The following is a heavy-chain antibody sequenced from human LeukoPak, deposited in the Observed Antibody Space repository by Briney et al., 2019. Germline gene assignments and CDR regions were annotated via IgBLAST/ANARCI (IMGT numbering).Heavy chain of an antibody. CDR2: IYYSGST. CDR1: GTSISSSY. J-gene: IGHJ4*02. CDR3: ARLNYFDSSGYFYPDY. D-gene: IGHD3-22*01. Sequence: SETLSLTCTFSGTSISSSYRSWIRQPPGKGLEWIGYIYYSGSTNYNPSLKSRVTISVDTSKKQFSLKLSSVTAADTAVYYCARLNYFDSSGYFYPDYWGQGTLVTVSS. V-gene: IGHV4-59*01.